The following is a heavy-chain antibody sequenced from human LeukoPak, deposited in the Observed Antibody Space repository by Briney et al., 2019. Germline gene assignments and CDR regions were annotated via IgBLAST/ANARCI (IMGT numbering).Heavy chain of an antibody. CDR3: ARDDSANWNDVNKAFDI. CDR1: GGSFSGYY. V-gene: IGHV4-4*07. Sequence: SETLSLTCAVYGGSFSGYYWSWIRQPAGKGLEWIGRIYTSGSTNYNPSLKSRVTISVDTSKNQFSLKLSSVTAADTAVYYCARDDSANWNDVNKAFDIWGQGTMVTVSS. CDR2: IYTSGST. D-gene: IGHD1-20*01. J-gene: IGHJ3*02.